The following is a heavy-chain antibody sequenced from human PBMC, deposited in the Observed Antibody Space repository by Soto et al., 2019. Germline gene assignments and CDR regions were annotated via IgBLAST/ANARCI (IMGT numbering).Heavy chain of an antibody. J-gene: IGHJ4*02. CDR3: ARHSEYYDVWNPYQRPHYLDY. V-gene: IGHV4-4*07. CDR2: VYTTGSP. Sequence: SETLSLTCTVSGASISSFSWTWNRQTAEKGLEWMGRVYTTGSPTYNPSLKGRLTMSVDTSKNQFSLRLNSVTAADTAVYYCARHSEYYDVWNPYQRPHYLDYWGQGTVVT. D-gene: IGHD3-3*01. CDR1: GASISSFS.